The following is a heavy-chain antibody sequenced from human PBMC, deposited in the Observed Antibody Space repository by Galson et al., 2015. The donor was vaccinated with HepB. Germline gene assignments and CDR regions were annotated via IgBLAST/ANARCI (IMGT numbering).Heavy chain of an antibody. CDR3: ARDRTHVVAFDI. V-gene: IGHV4-61*02. J-gene: IGHJ3*02. CDR1: GGFITSGTYY. D-gene: IGHD3-16*01. Sequence: TLSLTCTVSGGFITSGTYYWSWIRQPAGTGLEWIGRINASGSTNYNPSLKSRVTMSVDTSKKQFSLKLSSVTATDTAFYYCARDRTHVVAFDIWGQGTLVTVSS. CDR2: INASGST.